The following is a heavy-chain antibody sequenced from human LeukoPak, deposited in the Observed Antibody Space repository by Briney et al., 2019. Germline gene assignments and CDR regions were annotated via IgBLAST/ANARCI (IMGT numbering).Heavy chain of an antibody. CDR3: ARDSRDGYSYGYVDFQH. V-gene: IGHV3-30-3*01. D-gene: IGHD5-18*01. CDR1: GFTFSSYA. Sequence: PGGSLRLSCAASGFTFSSYAMHWVRQAPGKGLEWVAVISYDGSNKYYADSVKGRFTISRDNSKNTLYLQMNSLRAEDTAVYYCARDSRDGYSYGYVDFQHWGQGTLVTVSS. J-gene: IGHJ1*01. CDR2: ISYDGSNK.